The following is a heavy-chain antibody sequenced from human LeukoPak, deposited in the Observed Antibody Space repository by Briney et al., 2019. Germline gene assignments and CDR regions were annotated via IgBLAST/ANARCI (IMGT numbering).Heavy chain of an antibody. CDR1: GGTFSSYA. J-gene: IGHJ4*02. Sequence: SVKVSCKASGGTFSSYAISWVRQAPGQGLEWMGRIIPILGIANYAQKFQGRVTITADKSTSTAYMELSSLTSDDTAVYFCARWQEGSGTYYIDHWGQGTLVTVSS. CDR2: IIPILGIA. CDR3: ARWQEGSGTYYIDH. D-gene: IGHD3-10*01. V-gene: IGHV1-69*04.